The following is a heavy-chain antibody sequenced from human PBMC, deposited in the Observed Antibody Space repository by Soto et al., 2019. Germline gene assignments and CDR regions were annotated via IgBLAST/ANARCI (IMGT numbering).Heavy chain of an antibody. CDR3: ARGITPWFAFDI. CDR2: ISHDGNNR. V-gene: IGHV3-30-3*01. Sequence: QAQLLESGGGVVQPGGSLRLSCAGSGFIFSYNAIHWVRQAPGKGLEWVAVISHDGNNRYYAVSVEGRFTISRDNSKSTVYLQMNSLRAEDTAIYYCARGITPWFAFDIWGQGTIVTVSS. J-gene: IGHJ3*02. CDR1: GFIFSYNA. D-gene: IGHD1-20*01.